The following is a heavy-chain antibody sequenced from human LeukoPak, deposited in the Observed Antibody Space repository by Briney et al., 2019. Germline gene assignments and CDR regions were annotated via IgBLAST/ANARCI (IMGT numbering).Heavy chain of an antibody. CDR2: FYYSCST. V-gene: IGHV4-59*13. CDR1: GGSISYYY. D-gene: IGHD3-10*01. CDR3: AREGKWFGELNGFDS. Sequence: SETQTLTCTVCGGSISYYYWSWLRQPRGRGLEWVGHFYYSCSTNYNPSLKGRVTISVDTSKNQFSLKLSSVTAADTAVYYCAREGKWFGELNGFDSWGQGTLVTVSS. J-gene: IGHJ5*01.